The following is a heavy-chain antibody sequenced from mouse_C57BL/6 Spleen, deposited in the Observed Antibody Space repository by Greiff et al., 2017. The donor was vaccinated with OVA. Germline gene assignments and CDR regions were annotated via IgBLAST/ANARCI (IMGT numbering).Heavy chain of an antibody. D-gene: IGHD3-2*02. CDR1: GYTFTSYW. CDR2: IDPSDSYT. CDR3: ARGGTAQAKNVDY. Sequence: QVQLQQPGAELVMPGASVKLSCKASGYTFTSYWMHWVKQRPGQGLEWIGEIDPSDSYTNYNQKFKGKSTLTVDKSSSTAYMQLSSLTSEDSAVYYCARGGTAQAKNVDYWGQGTTLTVSS. J-gene: IGHJ2*01. V-gene: IGHV1-69*01.